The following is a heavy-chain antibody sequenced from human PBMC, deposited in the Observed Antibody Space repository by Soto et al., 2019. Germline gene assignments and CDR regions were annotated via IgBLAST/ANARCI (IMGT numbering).Heavy chain of an antibody. V-gene: IGHV4-4*02. Sequence: QVHLQESGPGLVAPSVTLSLTCTLSGGSVRAPDWWNWVLQSPDKGLEWIAEVHISGHSNYNPSLRSRVSVSIDSSKNQFYLNLNSVTAADTAIYYCARVRQGCSANNCYFDPWGQGTQVTISS. CDR1: GGSVRAPDW. CDR3: ARVRQGCSANNCYFDP. J-gene: IGHJ5*01. CDR2: VHISGHS. D-gene: IGHD1-1*01.